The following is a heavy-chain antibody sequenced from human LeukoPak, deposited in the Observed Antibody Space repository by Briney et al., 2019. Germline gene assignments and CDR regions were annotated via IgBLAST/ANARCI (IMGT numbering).Heavy chain of an antibody. J-gene: IGHJ4*02. Sequence: SSETLSLTCTVSGGSISSYYWSWIRQPPGKGLEWIGYIYYSGSTNYNPSLKSRVTISVDTSKNQFSLKLSSVTAADTVVYYCARRTVTTLIDYWGQGTLVTVSS. CDR1: GGSISSYY. D-gene: IGHD4-17*01. V-gene: IGHV4-59*08. CDR3: ARRTVTTLIDY. CDR2: IYYSGST.